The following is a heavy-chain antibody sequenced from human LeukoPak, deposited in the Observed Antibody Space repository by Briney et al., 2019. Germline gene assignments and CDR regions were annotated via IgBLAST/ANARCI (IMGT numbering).Heavy chain of an antibody. J-gene: IGHJ4*02. V-gene: IGHV3-23*01. Sequence: ETLSLTCTVSGGSISSYYWSWVRQAPGKGLEWVSAISGSGGSTYYADSVKGRFTISRDNSKNTLYLQMNSLRAEDTAVYYCAKDWPLLWFGELLSIDYWGQGTLVTVSS. D-gene: IGHD3-10*01. CDR2: ISGSGGST. CDR3: AKDWPLLWFGELLSIDY. CDR1: GGSISSYY.